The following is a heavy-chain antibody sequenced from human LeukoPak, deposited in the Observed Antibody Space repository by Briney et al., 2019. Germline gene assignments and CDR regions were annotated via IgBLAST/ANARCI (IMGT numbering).Heavy chain of an antibody. CDR2: INHSGST. CDR1: GGSISSGSYY. CDR3: ARQTDSSSWYFGKTGDYFDY. Sequence: SETLSLTCTVSGGSISSGSYYWSWIRQPPGKGLEWIGEINHSGSTNYNPSLKSRVTISVDTSKNQFSLKLSSVTAADTAVYYCARQTDSSSWYFGKTGDYFDYWGQGTLVTVSS. D-gene: IGHD6-13*01. J-gene: IGHJ4*02. V-gene: IGHV4-39*01.